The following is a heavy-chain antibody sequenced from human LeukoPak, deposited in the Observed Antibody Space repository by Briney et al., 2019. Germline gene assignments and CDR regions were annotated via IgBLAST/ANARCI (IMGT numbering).Heavy chain of an antibody. Sequence: GESLKISCKGSGYRFTTYWIGWVRPMPGKGLEWMGIVYPDDSDTRYSPSFQGQVTISADKSINTAYLQWSSLKASDTAIYYCASRVRFPDAFDVWGQGTMVTVSS. D-gene: IGHD3-3*01. CDR3: ASRVRFPDAFDV. CDR1: GYRFTTYW. J-gene: IGHJ3*01. V-gene: IGHV5-51*01. CDR2: VYPDDSDT.